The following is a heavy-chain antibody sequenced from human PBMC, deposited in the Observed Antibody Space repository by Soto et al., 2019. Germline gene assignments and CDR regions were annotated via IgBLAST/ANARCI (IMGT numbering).Heavy chain of an antibody. Sequence: EVQLLESGGGLVQPGGSLRLSCSTSGFTFSTYAMNWVRQAPGKGLEWVSALSGSGGTTYYADSVRGRFTISRDNSKHTLFLQMDSLRAEYTALYYCVRQWAGYGSGSDTYYFDFWGLGTPVIVSS. CDR3: VRQWAGYGSGSDTYYFDF. J-gene: IGHJ4*02. D-gene: IGHD3-10*01. CDR2: LSGSGGTT. V-gene: IGHV3-23*01. CDR1: GFTFSTYA.